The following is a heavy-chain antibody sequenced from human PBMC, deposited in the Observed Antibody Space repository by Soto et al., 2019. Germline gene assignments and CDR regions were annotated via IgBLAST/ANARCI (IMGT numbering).Heavy chain of an antibody. CDR2: IMPIFRTA. CDR1: GGTFSTAS. Sequence: SVKVSLNATGGTFSTASISWVRHTPGQGLEWMGGIMPIFRTADYAQKFQGRVTITADESTTTAYLELRSLRSEDTAVYYCARDKDRPQLGGNYYYIMDVWGQGTTVTVSS. J-gene: IGHJ6*02. D-gene: IGHD3-3*02. CDR3: ARDKDRPQLGGNYYYIMDV. V-gene: IGHV1-69*01.